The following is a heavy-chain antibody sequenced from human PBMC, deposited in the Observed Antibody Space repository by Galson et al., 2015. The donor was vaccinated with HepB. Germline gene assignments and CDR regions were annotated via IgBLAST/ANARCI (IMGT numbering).Heavy chain of an antibody. Sequence: SLRLSCAASGFTFSSYSMNWVRQAPGKGLEWVSSISSSSSYIYYADSVKGRFTISRDNAKNSLYLQMNSLRAEDTAVYYCASFSDIVVVVAATRDYWGQGTLVTVSS. CDR3: ASFSDIVVVVAATRDY. V-gene: IGHV3-21*01. CDR2: ISSSSSYI. J-gene: IGHJ4*02. CDR1: GFTFSSYS. D-gene: IGHD2-15*01.